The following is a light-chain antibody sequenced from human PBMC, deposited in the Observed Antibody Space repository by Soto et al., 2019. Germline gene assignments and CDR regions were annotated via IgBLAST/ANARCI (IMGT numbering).Light chain of an antibody. J-gene: IGLJ2*01. CDR2: GNS. V-gene: IGLV1-40*01. Sequence: QSVLTQPPSVSGAAGQRVTISCTGSSSNIGAGYDVHWYQQLPGTAPKLLIYGNSNRPSGVPDRFSGSKSGTSASLAITGLQAEDEADYYCQSYDSSLSAVVFGGGTKLTV. CDR3: QSYDSSLSAVV. CDR1: SSNIGAGYD.